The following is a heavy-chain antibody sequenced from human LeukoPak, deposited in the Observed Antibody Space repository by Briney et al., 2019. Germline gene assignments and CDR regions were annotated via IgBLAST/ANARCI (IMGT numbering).Heavy chain of an antibody. CDR3: ARALISGSSWGDAFDI. CDR2: IYTSGST. V-gene: IGHV4-61*02. D-gene: IGHD1-26*01. Sequence: RASETLSLTCTVSGGSISSGSYYWSWIRQPAGKGLEWIGRIYTSGSTNYNPSLKSRVTISVDTSKNQFSLKLSSVTAADTAVYYCARALISGSSWGDAFDIWGQGTMVTVSS. CDR1: GGSISSGSYY. J-gene: IGHJ3*02.